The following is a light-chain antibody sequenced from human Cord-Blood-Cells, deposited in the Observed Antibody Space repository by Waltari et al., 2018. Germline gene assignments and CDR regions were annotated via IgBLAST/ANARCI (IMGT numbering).Light chain of an antibody. Sequence: QSALTQPASVSGSPGQSITISFTGTSSDVGGYNYVSWYQQHPGKAPKLMIYDVSNRPSGVSNRFSGSTSGNTASLTISGLQAEDEADYYCSSYTSSSTWVVGGGTKLTVL. CDR1: SSDVGGYNY. CDR3: SSYTSSSTWV. CDR2: DVS. V-gene: IGLV2-14*03. J-gene: IGLJ3*02.